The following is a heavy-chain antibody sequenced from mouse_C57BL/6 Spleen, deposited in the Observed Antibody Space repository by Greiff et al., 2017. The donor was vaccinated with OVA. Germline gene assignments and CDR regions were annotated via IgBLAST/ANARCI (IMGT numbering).Heavy chain of an antibody. V-gene: IGHV1-52*01. CDR3: ARKAYYYGSSGWYFDV. CDR2: IDPSDSET. CDR1: GYTFTSYW. J-gene: IGHJ1*03. Sequence: VQLQQPGAELVRPGSSVKLSCKASGYTFTSYWMHWVKQRPIQGLEWIGNIDPSDSETHYNQKFKDKATLTVDKSSSTAYMQLSSLTSEDSAVYYCARKAYYYGSSGWYFDVWGTGTTVTVSS. D-gene: IGHD1-1*01.